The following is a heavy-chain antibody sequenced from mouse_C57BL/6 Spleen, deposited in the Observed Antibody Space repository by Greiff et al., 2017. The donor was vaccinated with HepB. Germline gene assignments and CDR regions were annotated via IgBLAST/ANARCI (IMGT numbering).Heavy chain of an antibody. Sequence: EVKLMESGGGLVKPGGSLKLSCAASGFTFSDYGMHWVRQAPEKGLEWVAYISSGSSTIYYADTVKGRFTISRDNAKNTLFLQMTSLRSEDTAMYYCASQGYYGRGPFDVWGTGTTVTVSS. CDR1: GFTFSDYG. D-gene: IGHD1-1*01. V-gene: IGHV5-17*01. CDR2: ISSGSSTI. CDR3: ASQGYYGRGPFDV. J-gene: IGHJ1*03.